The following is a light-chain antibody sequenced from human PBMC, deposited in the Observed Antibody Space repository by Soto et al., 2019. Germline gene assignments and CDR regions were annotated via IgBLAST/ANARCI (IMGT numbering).Light chain of an antibody. CDR3: QQYGSSAYA. Sequence: EIVLTQSPGTLSLSPGERATLSCRASQSISSSYLAWYQQKPGQAPRLLIYGASNRATGIPDRFSGSGSGTDCTLPVNRLEPEGFAVYYCQQYGSSAYACGQGNKLDIK. CDR2: GAS. J-gene: IGKJ2*01. V-gene: IGKV3-20*01. CDR1: QSISSSY.